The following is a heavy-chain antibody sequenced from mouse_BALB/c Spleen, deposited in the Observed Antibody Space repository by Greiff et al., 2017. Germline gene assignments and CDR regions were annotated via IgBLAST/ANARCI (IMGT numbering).Heavy chain of an antibody. D-gene: IGHD4-1*01. CDR3: ARDWDETVFAY. V-gene: IGHV3-2*02. CDR1: GYSITSDYA. CDR2: ISYSGST. Sequence: DVKLQESGPGLVKPSQSLSLTCTVTGYSITSDYAWNWIRQFPGNKLEWMGYISYSGSTSYNPSLKSRISITRDTSKNQFFLQLNSVTTEDTATYCCARDWDETVFAYWGQGTLVTVSA. J-gene: IGHJ3*01.